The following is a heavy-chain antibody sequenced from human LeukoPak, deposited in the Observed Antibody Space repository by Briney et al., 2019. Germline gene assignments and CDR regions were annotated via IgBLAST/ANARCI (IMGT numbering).Heavy chain of an antibody. Sequence: SGTLSLTCTVSGASIRSSSHYWGWIRQPPGKGLEWIGHVNYNGNTYYNPSLKSRVTISVDTSKNQFSLKLTSVTAADTALYYCARRGGDDYNRRFDSWGQGTLVTVSS. CDR2: VNYNGNT. CDR3: ARRGGDDYNRRFDS. J-gene: IGHJ4*02. V-gene: IGHV4-39*01. CDR1: GASIRSSSHY. D-gene: IGHD5-24*01.